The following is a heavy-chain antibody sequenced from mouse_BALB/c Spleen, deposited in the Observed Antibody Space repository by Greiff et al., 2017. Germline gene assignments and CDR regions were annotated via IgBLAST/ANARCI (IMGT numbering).Heavy chain of an antibody. D-gene: IGHD2-1*01. CDR2: INPSSGYT. Sequence: VQLQESGAVLARPGASVKMSCKASGYTFTSYTMHWVKQRPGQGLEWIGYINPSSGYTNYNQKFKDKATLTADKSSSTAYMQLSSLTSEDSAVYYCARPFYYGNAMDYWGQGTSVTVSS. V-gene: IGHV1-4*01. J-gene: IGHJ4*01. CDR3: ARPFYYGNAMDY. CDR1: GYTFTSYT.